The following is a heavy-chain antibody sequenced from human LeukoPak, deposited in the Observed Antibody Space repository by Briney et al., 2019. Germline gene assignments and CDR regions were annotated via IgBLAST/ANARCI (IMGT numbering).Heavy chain of an antibody. Sequence: PSETLSLTCTVSGGSISSSSYYWGWIRQPPGKGLEWIGSIYYSGSTYYNPSLKSRVTISVDTSKNQFSLKLSSVTAADTAVYYCARSIRIIDPWGQGTLVTVSS. J-gene: IGHJ5*02. CDR3: ARSIRIIDP. CDR1: GGSISSSSYY. V-gene: IGHV4-39*07. D-gene: IGHD3-10*01. CDR2: IYYSGST.